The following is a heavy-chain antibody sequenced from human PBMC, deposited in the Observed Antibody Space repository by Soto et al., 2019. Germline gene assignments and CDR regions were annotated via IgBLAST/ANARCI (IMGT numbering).Heavy chain of an antibody. CDR2: IFYSGST. CDR3: ARDYGDYFDY. V-gene: IGHV4-59*01. CDR1: GDPTSNYY. D-gene: IGHD4-17*01. J-gene: IGHJ4*02. Sequence: PPEPLSPPSRASGDPTSNYYWGGFRQPPGKGLEWIGYIFYSGSTNYNPSLKGRVTISVDTSKNQFSLKLSSVTAADTAVYYCARDYGDYFDYWGQGTRVTVSS.